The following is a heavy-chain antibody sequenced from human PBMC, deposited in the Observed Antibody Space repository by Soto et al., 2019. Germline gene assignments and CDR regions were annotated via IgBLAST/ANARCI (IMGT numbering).Heavy chain of an antibody. Sequence: LRLSCAASGFTFDDYAMHWVRQAPGKGLEWVSGISWNSGSIGYADSVKGRFTISRDNAKNSLYLQMNSLRAEDTAVYYCARSVRIAAALDYWGQGTLVTVSS. CDR2: ISWNSGSI. D-gene: IGHD6-13*01. V-gene: IGHV3-9*01. CDR3: ARSVRIAAALDY. CDR1: GFTFDDYA. J-gene: IGHJ4*02.